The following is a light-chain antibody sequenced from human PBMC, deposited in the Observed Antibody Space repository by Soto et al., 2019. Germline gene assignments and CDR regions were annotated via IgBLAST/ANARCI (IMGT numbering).Light chain of an antibody. V-gene: IGKV3-20*01. CDR2: SAS. Sequence: EIVLTQSPGTLSLSPGERATLSCGASQSVTNNYLAWYQHKPGEAPRLLIYSASSRATGIPDRFSGSGSGTDFALTVSRLEPEDFAVYYCQQYGSSPRTFGQGTKVDI. J-gene: IGKJ1*01. CDR3: QQYGSSPRT. CDR1: QSVTNNY.